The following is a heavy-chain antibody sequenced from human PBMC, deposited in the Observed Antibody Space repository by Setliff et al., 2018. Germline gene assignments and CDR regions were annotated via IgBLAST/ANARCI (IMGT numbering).Heavy chain of an antibody. CDR1: GFTFSDYY. Sequence: GVLRLSCAASGFTFSDYYMSWIRQAPGKGLEWVSYITSSGDTMNYADSVKGRFTISRDNAKNSLHLQMNSLRAEDTAVYYCARGHTSMAPWGQGTLVTVSS. J-gene: IGHJ5*02. V-gene: IGHV3-11*01. CDR3: ARGHTSMAP. CDR2: ITSSGDTM. D-gene: IGHD5-18*01.